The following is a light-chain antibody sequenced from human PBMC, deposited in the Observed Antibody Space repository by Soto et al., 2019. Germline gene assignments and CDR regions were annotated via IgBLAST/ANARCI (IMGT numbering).Light chain of an antibody. CDR3: QQRNVWPPIT. CDR1: QSIHTS. CDR2: DST. J-gene: IGKJ5*01. V-gene: IGKV3-11*01. Sequence: VLTQSPATLSLSPGEIATLSCRASQSIHTSLAWYQQKPGQPPRLVVYDSTLRANGVPDRFGGSRSGTEFTLTINNLEPEDFSVYYCQQRNVWPPITFCQGTRLEIK.